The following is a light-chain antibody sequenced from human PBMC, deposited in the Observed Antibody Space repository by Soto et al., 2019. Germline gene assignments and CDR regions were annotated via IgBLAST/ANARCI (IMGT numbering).Light chain of an antibody. J-gene: IGLJ1*01. V-gene: IGLV6-57*01. CDR3: QSYDDSYRYV. CDR2: EDI. CDR1: SGSIASNY. Sequence: NFMLTQPHSVSESPGKTVTISCTRSSGSIASNYVQWYQQRPGSSPATVISEDIQRPSGVPDRFSGSIDSSSNSASLTISGLKTEDEADYYCQSYDDSYRYVFGTGTKLTVL.